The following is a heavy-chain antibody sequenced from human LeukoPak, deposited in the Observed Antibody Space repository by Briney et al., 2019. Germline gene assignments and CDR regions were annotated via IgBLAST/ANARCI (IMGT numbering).Heavy chain of an antibody. J-gene: IGHJ6*03. D-gene: IGHD6-13*01. CDR2: TYYRSKWYN. Sequence: SQTLSLTCAISGDSVSSNSAAWNWIRQSPSRGLEWLGRTYYRSKWYNDYAVSVKSRITINPDTSKNQFSLQLNSVTPEDTAVYYCARGPRIAAAGPLCYMDVWGKGTTVTVSS. CDR1: GDSVSSNSAA. V-gene: IGHV6-1*01. CDR3: ARGPRIAAAGPLCYMDV.